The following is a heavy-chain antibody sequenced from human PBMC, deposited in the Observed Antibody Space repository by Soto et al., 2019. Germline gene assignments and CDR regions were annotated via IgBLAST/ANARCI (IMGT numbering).Heavy chain of an antibody. J-gene: IGHJ4*02. Sequence: EVQLVESGGGLVKPGGSLRLSCAASGFTFSSYSINWVRQAPGKGLEWVSSISSSSSYIYYAHSVKGRFTISRDNAKNSLYLQMNSLRAEDTAVYYCARPNYYYDSSGYYGYWGQGTMVTVSS. CDR3: ARPNYYYDSSGYYGY. D-gene: IGHD3-22*01. CDR2: ISSSSSYI. V-gene: IGHV3-21*04. CDR1: GFTFSSYS.